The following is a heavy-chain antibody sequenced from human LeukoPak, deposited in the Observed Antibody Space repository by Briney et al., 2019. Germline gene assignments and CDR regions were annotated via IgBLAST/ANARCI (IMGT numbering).Heavy chain of an antibody. CDR3: ARAQGIQLWLLNY. V-gene: IGHV3-33*01. D-gene: IGHD5-18*01. Sequence: HPGGSLRLSCAASGFTFSSYGMRWVRQAPGKGLEWVAVIWYDGSNKYYADSVKGRFTISRDNSKNTLYLQMNSLRAEDTAVYYCARAQGIQLWLLNYWGQGTLVTVSS. J-gene: IGHJ4*02. CDR2: IWYDGSNK. CDR1: GFTFSSYG.